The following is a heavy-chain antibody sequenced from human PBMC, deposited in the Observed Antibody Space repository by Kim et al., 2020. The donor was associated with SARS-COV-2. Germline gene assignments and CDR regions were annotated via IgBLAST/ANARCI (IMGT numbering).Heavy chain of an antibody. D-gene: IGHD6-13*01. CDR3: AKLAAAGGCAHYY. Sequence: GGSLRLSCAASGFIVSSYVMNWVRQGPGKGLEWVSAISGSGGRTNDAYAVEGRTTISRDNSKNTLYLQMNSLRAEDTAVYYCAKLAAAGGCAHYY. CDR1: GFIVSSYV. CDR2: ISGSGGRT. J-gene: IGHJ6*01. V-gene: IGHV3-23*01.